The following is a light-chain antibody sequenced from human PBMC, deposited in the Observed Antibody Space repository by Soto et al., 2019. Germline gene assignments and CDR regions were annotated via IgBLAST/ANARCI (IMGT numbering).Light chain of an antibody. J-gene: IGLJ1*01. CDR3: GTWDSSLSAHYV. Sequence: QSALTQPPSVSAAPGQKVTISCSGSSSNIGNNYVSWYQQLPGTAPKLLIYENNKRPPGIPDRFSGSKSGTSATLGITGLQTGDEADYYCGTWDSSLSAHYVFGTGTKVTVL. CDR2: ENN. CDR1: SSNIGNNY. V-gene: IGLV1-51*02.